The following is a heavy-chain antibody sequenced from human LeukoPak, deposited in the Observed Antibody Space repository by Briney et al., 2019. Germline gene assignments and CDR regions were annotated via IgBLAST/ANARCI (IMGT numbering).Heavy chain of an antibody. CDR2: IYSGGST. J-gene: IGHJ6*04. V-gene: IGHV3-66*01. CDR1: GFTFSSYG. CDR3: ARAPLRVDV. Sequence: GGSLRLSCAASGFTFSSYGMSWVRQAPGKGLEWVSVIYSGGSTYYADSVKGRFTISRDNSKNTLYLQMNSLRAEDTAVYYCARAPLRVDVWGKGTTVTVSS.